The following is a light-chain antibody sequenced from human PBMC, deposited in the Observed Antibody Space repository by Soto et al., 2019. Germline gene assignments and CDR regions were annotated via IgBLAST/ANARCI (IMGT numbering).Light chain of an antibody. CDR1: QSISSW. CDR2: DAS. CDR3: QQYNSYSQP. J-gene: IGKJ1*01. Sequence: DIPMTQSPSTLSASVGDRVTITCRASQSISSWLAWYQQKPGKAPKLLIYDASSLESGVPSRFSGSGSGTEFTLTISSLQPDDFATYYCQQYNSYSQPFGQGTKVEIK. V-gene: IGKV1-5*01.